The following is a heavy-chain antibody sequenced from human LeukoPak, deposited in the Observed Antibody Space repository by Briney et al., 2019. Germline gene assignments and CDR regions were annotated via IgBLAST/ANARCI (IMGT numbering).Heavy chain of an antibody. CDR3: ARDSDY. CDR2: ISSTYDI. Sequence: GGSLRLSCAASGFIFSPYAMNWVRQAPGRGLEWVSYISSTYDIYYSDSVRGRFTISRDNAKNSVYLQMNSLRDEDTAVYYCARDSDYWGQGTLVTVSS. J-gene: IGHJ4*02. CDR1: GFIFSPYA. V-gene: IGHV3-48*02.